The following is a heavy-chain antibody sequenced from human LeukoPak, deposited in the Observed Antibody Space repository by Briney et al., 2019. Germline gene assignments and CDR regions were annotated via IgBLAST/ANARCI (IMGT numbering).Heavy chain of an antibody. Sequence: GGSLRLSCAASGFTFSSYAMSWVRQAPGKGLEWVSYISSSSTIYYADSVKGRFTISRDNAKNSLYLQMNSLRAEDTAVYYCARDRYYYGSGSLDYWGQGTLVTVSS. CDR1: GFTFSSYA. V-gene: IGHV3-48*04. D-gene: IGHD3-10*01. J-gene: IGHJ4*02. CDR2: ISSSSTI. CDR3: ARDRYYYGSGSLDY.